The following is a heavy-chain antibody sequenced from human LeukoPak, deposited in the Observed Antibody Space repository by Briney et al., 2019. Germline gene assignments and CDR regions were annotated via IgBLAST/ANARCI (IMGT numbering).Heavy chain of an antibody. D-gene: IGHD6-19*01. CDR1: VGTFSSYA. CDR2: IIPIFGTA. J-gene: IGHJ4*02. Sequence: ASVNVSCKASVGTFSSYAISWVRQAPGQGLEWMGGIIPIFGTANYAQKFQGRVTITADKSTSTAYMELSSLRSEDTGVYYCARETGSGWYGTIDYWGQGTLVTVSS. CDR3: ARETGSGWYGTIDY. V-gene: IGHV1-69*06.